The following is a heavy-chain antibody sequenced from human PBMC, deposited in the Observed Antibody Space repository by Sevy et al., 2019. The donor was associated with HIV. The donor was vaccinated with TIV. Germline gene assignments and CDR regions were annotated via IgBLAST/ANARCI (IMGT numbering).Heavy chain of an antibody. Sequence: GGSLRLSCAASGFRFSSYAMSWVRQAPGKGLEWVSVISDSGDSTYSAESVKGRFTISRDNSKNTLYLQMNSLRAEDTAVYYCAKGNYDILTGYRTGSAFDIWGHGTMVTVSS. D-gene: IGHD3-9*01. CDR1: GFRFSSYA. CDR2: ISDSGDST. J-gene: IGHJ3*02. V-gene: IGHV3-23*01. CDR3: AKGNYDILTGYRTGSAFDI.